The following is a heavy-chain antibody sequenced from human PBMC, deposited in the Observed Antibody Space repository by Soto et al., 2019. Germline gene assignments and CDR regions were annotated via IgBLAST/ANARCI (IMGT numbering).Heavy chain of an antibody. V-gene: IGHV1-18*01. CDR1: GYTFTSYG. J-gene: IGHJ5*02. Sequence: GASVKVSCTASGYTFTSYGISWVRQAPGQGLEWMGWISAYNGNTNYAQKLQGRVTMTTDTSTSTAYMELRSLRSDDTAVYYCARVTHYYDSSGDNWFDPWGQGTLVTVSS. D-gene: IGHD3-22*01. CDR2: ISAYNGNT. CDR3: ARVTHYYDSSGDNWFDP.